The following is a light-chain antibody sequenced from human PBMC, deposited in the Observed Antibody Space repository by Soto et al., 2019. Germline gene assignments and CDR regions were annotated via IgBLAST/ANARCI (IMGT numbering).Light chain of an antibody. CDR1: QSVSSSQ. V-gene: IGKV3-20*01. CDR2: AAS. J-gene: IGKJ5*01. CDR3: QQHGSSPIT. Sequence: EIVLTQSPATLSLSPGERATLSCRASQSVSSSQLAWYQHKPGQAPRLLIYAASSRATGSPDRFSGGGSGTDFTLTISRLEPEDFAVYYCQQHGSSPITFGQGTRLEIK.